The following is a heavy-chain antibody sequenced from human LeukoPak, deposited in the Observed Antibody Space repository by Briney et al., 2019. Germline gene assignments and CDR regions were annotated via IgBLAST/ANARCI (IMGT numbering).Heavy chain of an antibody. CDR3: AKGGRMVRGVIVTNYYFDY. J-gene: IGHJ4*02. CDR1: RFTFSSYA. V-gene: IGHV3-23*01. CDR2: ISAGGGGS. Sequence: GGSLRLSCAASRFTFSSYAMSWVRQAPGKVLEWVLSISAGGGGSYYADSVQGRFTISRDTSKNTLYLQMNSLRAEDTAVYYCAKGGRMVRGVIVTNYYFDYWGQGTLVTVSS. D-gene: IGHD3-10*01.